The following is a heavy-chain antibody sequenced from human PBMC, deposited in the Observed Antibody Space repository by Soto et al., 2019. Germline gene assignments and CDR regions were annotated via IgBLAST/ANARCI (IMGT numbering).Heavy chain of an antibody. J-gene: IGHJ2*01. CDR2: ISPDGSTT. CDR3: AKDRVPYSDYGRYFDL. CDR1: GFTVSTYW. Sequence: EVQLVESGGGLVQPGESLRLSCAASGFTVSTYWMHWVRQDPGKGLMWVSRISPDGSTTTYADPVRGRFTISRDTAENTLYLQMNSLRVEDTAVYYCAKDRVPYSDYGRYFDLWGRGTLVTVSS. V-gene: IGHV3-74*01. D-gene: IGHD4-17*01.